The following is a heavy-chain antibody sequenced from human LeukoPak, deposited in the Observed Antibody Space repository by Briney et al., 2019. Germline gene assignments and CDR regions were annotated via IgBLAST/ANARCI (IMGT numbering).Heavy chain of an antibody. CDR1: GFTFRTYS. CDR2: ISSGSSSI. J-gene: IGHJ4*02. Sequence: GGSLRLSCAASGFTFRTYSMNWVRQAPGKGLEWVSYISSGSSSISYADSVKGRFTISRDNAKNSLYLQMNSLRDEDTAVYYCARVRWASYYFEYWGQGTLVTVSS. D-gene: IGHD4-23*01. V-gene: IGHV3-48*02. CDR3: ARVRWASYYFEY.